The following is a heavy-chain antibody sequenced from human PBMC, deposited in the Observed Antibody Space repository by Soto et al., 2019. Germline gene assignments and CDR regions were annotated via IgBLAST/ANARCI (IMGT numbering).Heavy chain of an antibody. V-gene: IGHV1-18*04. CDR3: ARDIPGRYGDPFSP. J-gene: IGHJ5*02. D-gene: IGHD4-17*01. CDR2: ISAYNGNT. CDR1: GYTFTSYG. Sequence: ASVKVSCKASGYTFTSYGISWVRQAPGQGLEWMGWISAYNGNTNYAQKLQGRVTMTTDTSTSTAYMELRSLRSDDTAVYYCARDIPGRYGDPFSPWGQGTLVTVSS.